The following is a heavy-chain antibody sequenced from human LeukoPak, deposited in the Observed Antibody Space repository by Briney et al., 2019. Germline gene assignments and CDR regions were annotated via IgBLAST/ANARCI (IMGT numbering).Heavy chain of an antibody. CDR2: ISAYNGNT. CDR3: ARDFRIGKAAAGSGY. V-gene: IGHV1-18*01. J-gene: IGHJ4*02. CDR1: GYTFTSYG. Sequence: ASVKVSCKASGYTFTSYGISWVRQAPGQGLEWMGCISAYNGNTNYAQKLQGRVTMTTDTSTSTAYMELRSLRSDDTAVYYCARDFRIGKAAAGSGYWGQGTLVTVSS. D-gene: IGHD6-13*01.